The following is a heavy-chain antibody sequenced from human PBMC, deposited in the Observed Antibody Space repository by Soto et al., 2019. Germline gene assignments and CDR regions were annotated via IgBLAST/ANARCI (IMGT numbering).Heavy chain of an antibody. Sequence: QVQLQESGPGLVKPSQTLSLTCTVSGGSISSGGYYWSWIRQHPGKGLEWIGYIYYIGSTYYNPSLKSRVTISVDTSKNQFYLKLSSVTAADTAVYYCARENIAVARSGFDYWGQGTLVTVSS. CDR2: IYYIGST. J-gene: IGHJ4*02. D-gene: IGHD6-19*01. CDR3: ARENIAVARSGFDY. CDR1: GGSISSGGYY. V-gene: IGHV4-31*03.